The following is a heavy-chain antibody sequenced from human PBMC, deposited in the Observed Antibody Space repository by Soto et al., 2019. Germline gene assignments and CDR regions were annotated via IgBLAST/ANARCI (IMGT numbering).Heavy chain of an antibody. D-gene: IGHD3-16*01. Sequence: GGSLRLSCAASGFTFRNYHMSWVRQAPGKGLEWVGNVGQDGRQKYYVDSVRGRFTISRDNAKNSVFLEMNSLRVEDTAVYYCVRDQGDHVIHFDHWGQGALVTVSS. CDR1: GFTFRNYH. V-gene: IGHV3-7*03. CDR3: VRDQGDHVIHFDH. J-gene: IGHJ4*02. CDR2: VGQDGRQK.